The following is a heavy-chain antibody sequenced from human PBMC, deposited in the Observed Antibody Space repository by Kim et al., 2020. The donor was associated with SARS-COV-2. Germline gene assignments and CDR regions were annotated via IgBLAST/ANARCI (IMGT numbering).Heavy chain of an antibody. CDR3: ARVMLTGFAHDY. D-gene: IGHD3-9*01. V-gene: IGHV4-34*01. Sequence: NYNPSRKSRVTISVDTSKNQFSLDLSSVTAADTAVYYCARVMLTGFAHDYWGQGTLVTVSS. J-gene: IGHJ4*02.